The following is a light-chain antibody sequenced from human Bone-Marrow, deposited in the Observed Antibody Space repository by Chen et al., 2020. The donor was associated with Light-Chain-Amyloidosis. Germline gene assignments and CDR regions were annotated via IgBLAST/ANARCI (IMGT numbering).Light chain of an antibody. V-gene: IGLV3-21*02. CDR1: NIGSTS. Sequence: SYVLTQPSSVSVAPGQTATIACGGNNIGSTSVHWYQQTPGQAPLLVVYDDSDRPAGIPARLSVSNSGNTATLTISRVEAGDEADYYCHVWDRSSDRPVFGGGTKLTVL. CDR3: HVWDRSSDRPV. CDR2: DDS. J-gene: IGLJ3*02.